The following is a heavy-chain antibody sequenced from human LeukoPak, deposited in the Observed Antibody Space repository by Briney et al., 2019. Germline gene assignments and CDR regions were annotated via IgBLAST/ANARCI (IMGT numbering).Heavy chain of an antibody. J-gene: IGHJ4*02. CDR1: GDPISSSGYY. CDR3: ARSKNGKCDY. Sequence: SETLSLTRSVSGDPISSSGYYWGWIRPPPGKGLEWIGSMYYGGNTYYNASLKSRVTISVDTYKNLFSLKLNSVTAADTGVYYCARSKNGKCDYWGQGTLVTVSS. CDR2: MYYGGNT. D-gene: IGHD1-26*01. V-gene: IGHV4-39*07.